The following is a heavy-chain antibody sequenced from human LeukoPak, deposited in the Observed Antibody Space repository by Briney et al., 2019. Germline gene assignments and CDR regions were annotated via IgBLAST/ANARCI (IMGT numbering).Heavy chain of an antibody. CDR3: AREVIVGANNWFDP. J-gene: IGHJ5*02. D-gene: IGHD1-26*01. Sequence: PGGSLRLSCAASGFTFSNYGIHWVRQAPGKGLEWVANIKQDGSEKYYVDSVKGRFTISRDNAKNSLYLQMNSLRAEDTAVYYCAREVIVGANNWFDPWGQGTLVTVSS. CDR2: IKQDGSEK. V-gene: IGHV3-7*01. CDR1: GFTFSNYG.